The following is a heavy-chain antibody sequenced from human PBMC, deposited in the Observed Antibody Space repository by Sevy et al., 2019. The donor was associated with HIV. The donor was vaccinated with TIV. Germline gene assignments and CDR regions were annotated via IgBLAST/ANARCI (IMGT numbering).Heavy chain of an antibody. CDR3: ARDRRTLNYYGSSGYNYYFDY. D-gene: IGHD3-22*01. Sequence: GGSLRLSCAASGFTFSTYNMNWVRQAPGKGLEWVSSITDSSNYIYHADSVKGRFTISRENAKNSLYLQMNSLGAEDTAVYFCARDRRTLNYYGSSGYNYYFDYWGQGTLVTVSS. CDR1: GFTFSTYN. CDR2: ITDSSNYI. J-gene: IGHJ4*02. V-gene: IGHV3-21*01.